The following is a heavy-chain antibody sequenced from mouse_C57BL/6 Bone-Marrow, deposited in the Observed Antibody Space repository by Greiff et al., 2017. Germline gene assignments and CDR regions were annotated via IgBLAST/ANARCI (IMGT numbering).Heavy chain of an antibody. CDR3: ARKGGGQLRRGFAY. D-gene: IGHD3-2*02. J-gene: IGHJ3*01. CDR1: GYAFSSSW. CDR2: IYPGDGDT. Sequence: VQLQQSGPELVKPGASVKISCKASGYAFSSSWMNWVKQRPGKGLEWIGRIYPGDGDTNYNGKFKGKATLTADKSSSTAYMQLSSLTSEDSEVYVCARKGGGQLRRGFAYWGQGTLVTVSA. V-gene: IGHV1-82*01.